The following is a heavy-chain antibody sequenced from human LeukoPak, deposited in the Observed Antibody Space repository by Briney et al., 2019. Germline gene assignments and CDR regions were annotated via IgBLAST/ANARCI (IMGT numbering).Heavy chain of an antibody. V-gene: IGHV3-30-3*01. CDR3: ARDYAFDI. Sequence: GGSLRLSCAAAGFTFSGYAMHWVRQAPGKGLEWVAVISYDGSNKYYADSVKGRFTISRDNSKNTLYLQMNSLRAEDTAVYYCARDYAFDIWGQGTMVTVSS. CDR1: GFTFSGYA. CDR2: ISYDGSNK. J-gene: IGHJ3*02.